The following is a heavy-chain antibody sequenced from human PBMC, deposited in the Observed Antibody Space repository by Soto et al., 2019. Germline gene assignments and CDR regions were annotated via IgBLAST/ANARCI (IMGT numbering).Heavy chain of an antibody. CDR1: GGSISNYY. CDR3: ARGGVGSSGYYYGYYYYGMDV. J-gene: IGHJ6*02. D-gene: IGHD3-22*01. Sequence: SETLSLTCTVSGGSISNYYWSWIRQPPGKGLEWIGYIYYSGSTNYNPSLKGRVTISVDTSKNQFSLKLSSVTAADTAVYYCARGGVGSSGYYYGYYYYGMDVWGQGTTVTVSS. V-gene: IGHV4-59*01. CDR2: IYYSGST.